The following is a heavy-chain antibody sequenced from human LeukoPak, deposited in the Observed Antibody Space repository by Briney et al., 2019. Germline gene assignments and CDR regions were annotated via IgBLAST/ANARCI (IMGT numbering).Heavy chain of an antibody. CDR3: ARVGNDILTGYSQFDP. CDR1: GYTFTSYG. Sequence: ASVKVSCKASGYTFTSYGISWVRRAPGQGLEWMGWISAYNGNTNYAQKLQGRLTMTTDTSTSTAYMELRSLRSDDTAVYYCARVGNDILTGYSQFDPWGQGTLVTVSS. CDR2: ISAYNGNT. V-gene: IGHV1-18*04. J-gene: IGHJ5*02. D-gene: IGHD3-9*01.